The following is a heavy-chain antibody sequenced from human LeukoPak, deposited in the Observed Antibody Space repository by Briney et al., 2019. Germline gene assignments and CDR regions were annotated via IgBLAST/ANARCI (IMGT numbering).Heavy chain of an antibody. Sequence: GGSLRLSCAASGFTVSSNYMSWVRQAPGKGLEWVSVIYSGGSTYYADSVKGRFTISRDNSKNTLYLQMNSLRAEDTAVYYCAREVPILPYDSSGTYYFDYWGQGTLVTVSS. CDR3: AREVPILPYDSSGTYYFDY. V-gene: IGHV3-66*01. CDR2: IYSGGST. D-gene: IGHD3-22*01. J-gene: IGHJ4*02. CDR1: GFTVSSNY.